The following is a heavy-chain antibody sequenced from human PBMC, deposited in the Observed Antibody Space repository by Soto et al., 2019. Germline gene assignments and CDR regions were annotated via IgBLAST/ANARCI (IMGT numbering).Heavy chain of an antibody. CDR3: ATSVNSAMAFDY. CDR1: GXXXXXYX. V-gene: IGHV1-46*01. Sequence: QVXXXXSGAXVXXXXXXVXVSXXXXGXXXXXYXXXXXXQAPGQGLEWMGIINPNGGSTTYAQKFRAGFTMTRDTSTSTVYMELSSLRSEDSAVYYCATSVNSAMAFDYWGQGTLVTVSS. D-gene: IGHD5-18*01. CDR2: INPNGGST. J-gene: IGHJ4*02.